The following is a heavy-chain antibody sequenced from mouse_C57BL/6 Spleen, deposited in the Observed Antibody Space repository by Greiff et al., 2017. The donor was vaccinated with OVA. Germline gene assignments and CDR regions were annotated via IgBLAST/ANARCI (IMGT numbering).Heavy chain of an antibody. J-gene: IGHJ4*01. CDR2: INPNNGGT. V-gene: IGHV1-18*01. CDR1: GYTFTDYN. Sequence: VQLKESRPELVKPGASVKIPCKASGYTFTDYNMDWVKQSHGKSLEWIGDINPNNGGTIYNQKFKGKATLTVDKSSSTAYMELRSLTSEDTAVYYCARGGDSNYPYYAMDYWGQGTSVTVSS. D-gene: IGHD2-5*01. CDR3: ARGGDSNYPYYAMDY.